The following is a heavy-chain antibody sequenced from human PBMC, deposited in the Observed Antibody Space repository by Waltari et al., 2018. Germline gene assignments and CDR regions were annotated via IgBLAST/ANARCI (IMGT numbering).Heavy chain of an antibody. CDR2: IYHSGST. D-gene: IGHD3-9*01. Sequence: QVQLQESGPGLVTPSETQSLTCAVSGHSISSGYYWGWTRRPTGKGLGCIGSIYHSGSTYYNPSLKSRVTISVDTSKNQFSLKLSSVTAADTAVYYCARAQFPYYDILTGYPFGIWGQGTMVTVSS. CDR3: ARAQFPYYDILTGYPFGI. CDR1: GHSISSGYY. V-gene: IGHV4-38-2*01. J-gene: IGHJ3*02.